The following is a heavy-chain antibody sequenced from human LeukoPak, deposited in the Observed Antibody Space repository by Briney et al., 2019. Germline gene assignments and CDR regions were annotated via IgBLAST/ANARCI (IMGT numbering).Heavy chain of an antibody. CDR2: IKQDGSEK. CDR3: ARRGTIAVPVFWFDP. Sequence: GGSLRLSCAASGFTVSSNYMSWVRQAPGKGLEWVANIKQDGSEKYYLDSLEGRFTISRDNAKNSVYLRINRLRAEDTAVYYCARRGTIAVPVFWFDPWGQGTLVIVSS. CDR1: GFTVSSNY. J-gene: IGHJ5*02. D-gene: IGHD6-19*01. V-gene: IGHV3-7*01.